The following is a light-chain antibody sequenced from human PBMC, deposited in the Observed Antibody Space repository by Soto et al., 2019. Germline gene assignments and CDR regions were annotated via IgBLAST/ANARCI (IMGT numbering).Light chain of an antibody. V-gene: IGKV2-28*01. J-gene: IGKJ1*01. CDR2: VGS. CDR1: QSLLHSNGYNY. CDR3: MQALQTPRT. Sequence: DIVMTQSPLSLTVTPGEPASISCRSSQSLLHSNGYNYLDWYLQKPGQSPQVLIYVGSHRASGVPDRFSGSGSGTDFTLKISRVEAEDVGVYYCMQALQTPRTFGQGTRVEIK.